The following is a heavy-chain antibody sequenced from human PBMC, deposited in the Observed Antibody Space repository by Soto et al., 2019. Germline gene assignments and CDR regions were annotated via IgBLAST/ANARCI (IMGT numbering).Heavy chain of an antibody. CDR1: GFTFSVSA. D-gene: IGHD6-19*01. CDR2: IRSKGNSYAT. V-gene: IGHV3-73*01. J-gene: IGHJ2*01. CDR3: ASVSVSLSWHFEL. Sequence: VGSLRLSCAASGFTFSVSAMHWVLQASGKGLEWVGRIRSKGNSYATDYAASVKGRFTMSRDDSKNTAYLQMSNLKTEDTAVYYCASVSVSLSWHFELWGRGTLVTVTP.